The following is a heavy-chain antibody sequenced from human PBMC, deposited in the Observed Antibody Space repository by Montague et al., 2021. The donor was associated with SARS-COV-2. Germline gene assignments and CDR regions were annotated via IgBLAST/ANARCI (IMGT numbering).Heavy chain of an antibody. V-gene: IGHV3-23*01. Sequence: SLRLSCAASGFTFRSYAMSWVRQAPGEGLEWVSSISGSGLSTYYADSVKGRFTISRDNSKNTLCLQMNSLRAEDTAVYYCAKVYTDFWSGSYYYMDVWGKGTTVTVSS. CDR3: AKVYTDFWSGSYYYMDV. D-gene: IGHD3-3*01. J-gene: IGHJ6*03. CDR2: ISGSGLST. CDR1: GFTFRSYA.